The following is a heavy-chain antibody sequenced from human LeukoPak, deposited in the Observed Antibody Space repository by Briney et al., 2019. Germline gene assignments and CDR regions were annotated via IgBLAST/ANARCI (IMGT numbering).Heavy chain of an antibody. J-gene: IGHJ4*02. CDR3: ASGRHDFLH. CDR2: INLDGTDD. Sequence: PGGSLRLSCAASGFVFSTYWMTWVRQAPGKGLEWVANINLDGTDDHYVDSSLKGRLTISRDNAKNSLYLQMTSLRVEDTAVYYCASGRHDFLHWGQGTLVTVSS. D-gene: IGHD3/OR15-3a*01. CDR1: GFVFSTYW. V-gene: IGHV3-7*01.